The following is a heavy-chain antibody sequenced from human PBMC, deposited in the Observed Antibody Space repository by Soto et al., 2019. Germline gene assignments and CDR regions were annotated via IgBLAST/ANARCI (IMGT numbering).Heavy chain of an antibody. V-gene: IGHV3-21*01. D-gene: IGHD4-4*01. CDR3: ARVRSEYPTKVTTSQVDY. CDR1: GFTFSSYS. Sequence: PGGSLRLSCAASGFTFSSYSMNWVRQAPGKGLEWVSSISSSSSYIYYADSVKGRFTISRDNAKNSLYLQMNSLRAEDTAVYYCARVRSEYPTKVTTSQVDYWGQGTLVTVSS. J-gene: IGHJ4*02. CDR2: ISSSSSYI.